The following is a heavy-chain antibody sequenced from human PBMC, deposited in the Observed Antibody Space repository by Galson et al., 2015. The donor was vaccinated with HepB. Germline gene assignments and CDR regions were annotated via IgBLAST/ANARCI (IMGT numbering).Heavy chain of an antibody. D-gene: IGHD6-19*01. V-gene: IGHV3-23*01. Sequence: SLRLSCAASGFTFSSYAMTWVRQAPGKGLEWVSAISDNGGGTFYADSVKGRFTISRDNSKNTLFLQMNSLRAEDTAVYYCAKHTGIGGGWFFDYWGQGTLVTVPS. CDR2: ISDNGGGT. J-gene: IGHJ4*02. CDR3: AKHTGIGGGWFFDY. CDR1: GFTFSSYA.